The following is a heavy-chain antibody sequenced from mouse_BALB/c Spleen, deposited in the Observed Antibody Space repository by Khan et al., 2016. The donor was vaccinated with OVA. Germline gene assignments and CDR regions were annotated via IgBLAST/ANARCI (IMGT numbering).Heavy chain of an antibody. CDR1: GYSFTLYY. CDR2: VNPNTGGS. Sequence: EVQLQQSGPDLVKPGASVKISCTASGYSFTLYYMPWVKQSHGKSLEWIGRVNPNTGGSDSNPAFKGTALLTLDTSSNTSYLDLPSLTSEDYAVYYCARGYDFFAYWGQGTLVTVSA. D-gene: IGHD2-2*01. CDR3: ARGYDFFAY. J-gene: IGHJ3*01. V-gene: IGHV1-34*01.